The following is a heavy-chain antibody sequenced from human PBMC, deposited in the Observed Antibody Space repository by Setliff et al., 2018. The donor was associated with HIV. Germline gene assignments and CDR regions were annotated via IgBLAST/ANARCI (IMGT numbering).Heavy chain of an antibody. Sequence: SETLSLTCVVSGYSVTSDYYWGWIRQSPGKGLEWIGSVYYSGSTYHNPSLKSRITISIDTSKDHFSLHLTSVTAADTAIYYCARQPPLSVLQVWFDDYWGQGTLVTVSS. CDR1: GYSVTSDYY. J-gene: IGHJ4*02. CDR3: ARQPPLSVLQVWFDDY. V-gene: IGHV4-38-2*01. D-gene: IGHD3-10*01. CDR2: VYYSGST.